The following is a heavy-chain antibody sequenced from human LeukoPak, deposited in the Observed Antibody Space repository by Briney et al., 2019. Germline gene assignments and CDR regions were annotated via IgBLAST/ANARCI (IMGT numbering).Heavy chain of an antibody. CDR1: GYTFTDYY. J-gene: IGHJ4*02. Sequence: ASVKVSCKASGYTFTDYYMHWVRQAPGQGLEWMGWINPNSGGANYAQKFQGRVTMSRDTSISTAYMELNRLRSDDTAVYYCARDRGYGEVYYFDFWGQGTLVIVSS. D-gene: IGHD4-17*01. V-gene: IGHV1-2*02. CDR3: ARDRGYGEVYYFDF. CDR2: INPNSGGA.